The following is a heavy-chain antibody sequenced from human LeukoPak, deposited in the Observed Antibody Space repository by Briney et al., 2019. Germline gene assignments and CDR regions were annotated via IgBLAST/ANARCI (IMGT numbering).Heavy chain of an antibody. Sequence: GGSLRLSCAASGFTFSSYGMHWVRQAPGKGLEWVAVISYDGSNKYYADSVKGRFTISRDNSKNTLYLQMNSLRAEDTAVYYCAKVGDYGDPEMFIDYWGQGTLVTVSS. CDR2: ISYDGSNK. V-gene: IGHV3-30*18. CDR3: AKVGDYGDPEMFIDY. CDR1: GFTFSSYG. J-gene: IGHJ4*02. D-gene: IGHD4-17*01.